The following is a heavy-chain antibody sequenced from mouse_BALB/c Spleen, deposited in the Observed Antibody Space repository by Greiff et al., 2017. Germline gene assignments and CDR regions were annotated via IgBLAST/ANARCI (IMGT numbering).Heavy chain of an antibody. J-gene: IGHJ2*01. V-gene: IGHV3-2*02. CDR3: ARGGYYDYDHFDY. CDR1: GYSITSDYA. Sequence: EVQLQQSGPGLVKPSQSLSLTCTVTGYSITSDYAWNWIRQFPGNKLEWMGYISYSGSTSYNPSLKSRISITRDTSKNQFFLQLNSVTTEDTATYYCARGGYYDYDHFDYWGQGTTLTVSS. CDR2: ISYSGST. D-gene: IGHD2-4*01.